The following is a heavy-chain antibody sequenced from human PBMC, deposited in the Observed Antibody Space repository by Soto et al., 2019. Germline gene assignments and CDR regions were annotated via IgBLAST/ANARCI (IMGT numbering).Heavy chain of an antibody. CDR3: ARCYGRNFDY. CDR1: GGSFRGYY. J-gene: IGHJ4*02. CDR2: ISHSGST. Sequence: QVQLQQWGAGLLKPSETLSLTCAVYGGSFRGYYWNWIRQPPGKGLEWSGEISHSGSTNYNPSLKSRVTISVDTSKNQFSLKLSSVTDADTAVYYCARCYGRNFDYWGQGTLVTVSS. V-gene: IGHV4-34*01. D-gene: IGHD2-2*01.